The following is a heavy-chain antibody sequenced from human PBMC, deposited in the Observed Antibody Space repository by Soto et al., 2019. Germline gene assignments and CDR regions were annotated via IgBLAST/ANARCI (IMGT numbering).Heavy chain of an antibody. CDR3: ARVWDYDDYAPRYFNL. J-gene: IGHJ2*01. V-gene: IGHV1-18*01. D-gene: IGHD4-17*01. CDR1: GYTFTSYG. CDR2: ISAYNGNT. Sequence: QVQLVQSGAEVKKPGASVKVSCKASGYTFTSYGISWVRQAPGQGREWMGWISAYNGNTNHAQKGPGRVTMTTDTSTSTADMELRILRTDDTAVYYCARVWDYDDYAPRYFNLWCRGTLVTVS.